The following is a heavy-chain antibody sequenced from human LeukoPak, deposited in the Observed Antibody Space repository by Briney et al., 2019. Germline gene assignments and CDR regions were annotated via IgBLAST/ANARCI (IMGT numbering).Heavy chain of an antibody. Sequence: SETLSLTCAVYGGSFSGYYWSWIRQPPGKGLEWIGEINHSGSTNYNPSLKSRVTISVDMSKNQFSLTLTSVTAADTAVYYCVLFAGYWGQGTLVTVSS. CDR2: INHSGST. CDR3: VLFAGY. V-gene: IGHV4-34*01. J-gene: IGHJ4*02. D-gene: IGHD3-10*01. CDR1: GGSFSGYY.